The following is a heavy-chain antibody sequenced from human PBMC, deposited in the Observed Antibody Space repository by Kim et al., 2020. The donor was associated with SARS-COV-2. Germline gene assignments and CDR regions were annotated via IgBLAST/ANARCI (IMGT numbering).Heavy chain of an antibody. Sequence: YYADSVKGRFTISRDNSKDTLYLQMNSLRAEDTAVYYCAKVPMIVVVKDYWGQGTLVTVSS. J-gene: IGHJ4*02. D-gene: IGHD3-22*01. CDR3: AKVPMIVVVKDY. V-gene: IGHV3-30*02.